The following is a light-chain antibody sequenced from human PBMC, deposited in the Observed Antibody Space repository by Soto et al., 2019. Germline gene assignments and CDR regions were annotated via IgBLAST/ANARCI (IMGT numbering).Light chain of an antibody. CDR2: AAS. Sequence: DFQMTQSPSSLSASVGDTVTITCRASQDIGTFLNLYQQKPGKAPKLLIYAASDMFSGVSSRFSGSGSGTDFTLTISSLQPEDFATYYCQQSYSTPQITFGPGTKVDMK. CDR1: QDIGTF. CDR3: QQSYSTPQIT. J-gene: IGKJ3*01. V-gene: IGKV1-39*01.